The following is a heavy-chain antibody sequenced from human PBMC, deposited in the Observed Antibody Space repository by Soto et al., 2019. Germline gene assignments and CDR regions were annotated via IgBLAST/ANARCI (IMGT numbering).Heavy chain of an antibody. Sequence: EVQLLESGGGLVQPGGSLRLSCAASGFTFSTYVMTWVRQAPGKGLEWVSSISGNGNIIYYADSVKGRFTISRDNSKNTLYLQMDNVRAEDTAVYYCVKDGTFSSNWPYYFDYWGQGTLVTVSS. CDR2: ISGNGNII. J-gene: IGHJ4*02. CDR3: VKDGTFSSNWPYYFDY. CDR1: GFTFSTYV. D-gene: IGHD6-13*01. V-gene: IGHV3-23*01.